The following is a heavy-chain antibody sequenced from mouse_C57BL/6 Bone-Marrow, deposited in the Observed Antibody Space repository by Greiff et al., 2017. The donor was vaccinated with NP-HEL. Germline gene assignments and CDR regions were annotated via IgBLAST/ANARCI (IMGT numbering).Heavy chain of an antibody. V-gene: IGHV5-16*01. J-gene: IGHJ4*01. Sequence: EVQLMESEGGLVQPGSSMNLSCTASGFTFSDYYMAWVRQVPEKGLEWVANINYDGSSTYYLNSLKSRFIISRDNAKNILYLQMRSLKSEDTATYYCAREGGLRRRTYAMDYWGQGTSVTVSS. CDR2: INYDGSST. D-gene: IGHD2-4*01. CDR1: GFTFSDYY. CDR3: AREGGLRRRTYAMDY.